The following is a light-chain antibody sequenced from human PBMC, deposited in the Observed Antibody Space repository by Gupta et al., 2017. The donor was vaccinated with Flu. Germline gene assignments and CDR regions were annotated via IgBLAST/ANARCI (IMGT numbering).Light chain of an antibody. CDR2: GNN. CDR1: SSNIGSWD. J-gene: IGLJ2*01. Sequence: QSVLTQPPSASGTPGQRVTISCSGSSSNIGSWDVYWYQQVPGTAPKRLIYGNNQRPSGVPDRFSGSKSGTSASLDISGLRSEDEADYYCAAWDNNLSGVAFGGGTNLTVL. V-gene: IGLV1-47*01. CDR3: AAWDNNLSGVA.